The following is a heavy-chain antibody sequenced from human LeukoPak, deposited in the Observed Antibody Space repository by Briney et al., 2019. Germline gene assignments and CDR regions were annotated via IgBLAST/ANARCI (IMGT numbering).Heavy chain of an antibody. J-gene: IGHJ4*02. CDR1: GGSISSGGYY. V-gene: IGHV4-31*11. CDR2: VYNSGSA. Sequence: PSETLSLTCAVYGGSISSGGYYWSWIRQHPGKGLEWIGYVYNSGSADFNPSLKSRGTISVDTSKNQFSLKLSSMTAADTAVYYCARGSESDPVYFDYWGQGTLVTVSS. D-gene: IGHD3-3*01. CDR3: ARGSESDPVYFDY.